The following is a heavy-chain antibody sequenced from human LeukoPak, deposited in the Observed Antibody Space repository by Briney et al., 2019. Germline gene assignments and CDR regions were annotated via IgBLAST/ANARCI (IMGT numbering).Heavy chain of an antibody. D-gene: IGHD4-23*01. Sequence: GSLRLSCAASGFTFSSYTMNWVRQAPGKGLEWVSSISSSSSYIYYVDSVKGRFTISRDNAKKSLYLQMNSLRAEDTALYYCARDGDTVLTRGYYYYMDVWGKGPRSPSP. V-gene: IGHV3-21*01. J-gene: IGHJ6*03. CDR3: ARDGDTVLTRGYYYYMDV. CDR1: GFTFSSYT. CDR2: ISSSSSYI.